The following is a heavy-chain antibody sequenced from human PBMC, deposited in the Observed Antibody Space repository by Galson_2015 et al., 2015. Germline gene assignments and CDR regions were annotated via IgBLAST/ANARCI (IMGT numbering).Heavy chain of an antibody. CDR1: GGSISSSSYH. CDR3: ARLLLPPPHYYFDN. V-gene: IGHV4-39*01. Sequence: SETLSLTCSVSGGSISSSSYHWGWIRQPPGKGLEWIGSIDDSGSAYYNPSLRSRITISVDTSKNQFSLKLSSVTAADTAVSYCARLLLPPPHYYFDNWGQGTLFTVSS. D-gene: IGHD2-21*01. J-gene: IGHJ4*02. CDR2: IDDSGSA.